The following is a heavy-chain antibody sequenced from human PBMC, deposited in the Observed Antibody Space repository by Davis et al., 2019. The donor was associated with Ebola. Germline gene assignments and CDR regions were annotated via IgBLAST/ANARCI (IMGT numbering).Heavy chain of an antibody. CDR1: GFTFSSYA. J-gene: IGHJ6*02. V-gene: IGHV3-7*01. Sequence: GESLKISCAASGFTFSSYAMSWVRQAPGEGLEWVANVNQDGSEKYYVDSVKGRFTISRDNSENALYLQMNSLRAEDTAVYYCARERVYYYGMDVWGQGTTVTVSS. CDR3: ARERVYYYGMDV. CDR2: VNQDGSEK.